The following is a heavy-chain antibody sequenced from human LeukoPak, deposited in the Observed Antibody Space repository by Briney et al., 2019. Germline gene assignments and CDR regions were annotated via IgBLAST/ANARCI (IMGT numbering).Heavy chain of an antibody. Sequence: PLETLSLTCTVSGASLISYYWNWIRQPPRKGLEWIGYTYYNGSPNYNPSLKSRVTMSQDTSKNQFSLKLTSVTAADTAVYYCARDSRSYERSGYYHFDYWGQGSLVTVSS. V-gene: IGHV4-59*01. CDR2: TYYNGSP. CDR1: GASLISYY. CDR3: ARDSRSYERSGYYHFDY. D-gene: IGHD3-22*01. J-gene: IGHJ4*02.